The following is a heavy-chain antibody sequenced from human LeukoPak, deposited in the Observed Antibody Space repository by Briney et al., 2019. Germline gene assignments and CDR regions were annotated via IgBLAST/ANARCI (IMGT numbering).Heavy chain of an antibody. CDR2: INHSGST. J-gene: IGHJ4*02. D-gene: IGHD6-13*01. CDR3: ARTHLRYSSSQKHGMYFDY. V-gene: IGHV4-34*01. Sequence: PSETLSLTCAVYGGSFSGYYWSWIRQPPGKGLEWIGVINHSGSTNYNPSLKSRVTISVDTSKNQFSLKLSFVTAADTAVYYCARTHLRYSSSQKHGMYFDYWGQGTLVTVSS. CDR1: GGSFSGYY.